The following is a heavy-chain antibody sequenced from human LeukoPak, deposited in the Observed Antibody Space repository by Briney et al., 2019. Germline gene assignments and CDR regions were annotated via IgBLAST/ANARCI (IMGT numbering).Heavy chain of an antibody. CDR1: GGSISSGSYY. CDR2: IYTSGST. J-gene: IGHJ4*02. Sequence: PSETLSLTCTVSGGSISSGSYYWSWIRQPPGKGLEWIGRIYTSGSTNYNPSLKSRVTISVDTSKNQFSLKLSSVTAADTAVYYCAREVALLRFLEWLYFDYWGQGTLVTVSS. D-gene: IGHD3-3*01. CDR3: AREVALLRFLEWLYFDY. V-gene: IGHV4-61*02.